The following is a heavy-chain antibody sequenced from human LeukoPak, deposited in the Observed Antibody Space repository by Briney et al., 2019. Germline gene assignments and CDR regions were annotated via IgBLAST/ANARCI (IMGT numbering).Heavy chain of an antibody. J-gene: IGHJ4*02. CDR3: ARKEVAYYDSV. Sequence: GGSLRLSCAASWFTVSSNYMSWVRQAPGKGLEWVSVIYSGGTTYYADSVKGRFTISRDNSKNTLYLQMNSLRVEDTAVYYCARKEVAYYDSVWGQRTLVTVSS. V-gene: IGHV3-66*01. CDR1: WFTVSSNY. CDR2: IYSGGTT. D-gene: IGHD3-22*01.